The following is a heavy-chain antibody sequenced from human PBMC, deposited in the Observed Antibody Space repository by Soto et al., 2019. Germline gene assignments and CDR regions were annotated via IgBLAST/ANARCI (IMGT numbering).Heavy chain of an antibody. CDR2: ISRGGYT. V-gene: IGHV3-23*01. J-gene: IGHJ6*02. CDR1: GVTFSSYA. Sequence: EVQLLESGGGLGQSGGSLRLSCAVSGVTFSSYAMNWVRQAPGKGLELVSSISRGGYTYHAESVKGRFTISRDNSKNKLYLQMNGLRAEDTAVYYCAKDVGSGSFKGYYYGMDVWGQGNTVTVSS. CDR3: AKDVGSGSFKGYYYGMDV. D-gene: IGHD6-19*01.